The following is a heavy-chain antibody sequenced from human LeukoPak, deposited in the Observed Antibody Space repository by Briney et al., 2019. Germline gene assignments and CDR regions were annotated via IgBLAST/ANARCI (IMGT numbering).Heavy chain of an antibody. J-gene: IGHJ4*02. CDR1: GDSVSRNSVE. Sequence: SQTLSLTCAISGDSVSRNSVEWNWIRQSPSGGLEWLGRTYYRSKWYTGYALSVKSRVIINADTSKNQVSLQLNSVTPEDTAVYYCARGLSGGWDYWGQGTLVTVSS. CDR2: TYYRSKWYT. CDR3: ARGLSGGWDY. D-gene: IGHD6-19*01. V-gene: IGHV6-1*01.